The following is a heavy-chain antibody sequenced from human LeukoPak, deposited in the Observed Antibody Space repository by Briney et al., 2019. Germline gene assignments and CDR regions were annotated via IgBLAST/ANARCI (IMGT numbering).Heavy chain of an antibody. V-gene: IGHV3-48*03. CDR1: GFTSSSYE. Sequence: PGGSLRLSCAASGFTSSSYEMNWVRQAPGKGLEWVAYITTSGTNEYYADSVKGRFTISRDNAKNSLYLQMNSLRAEDTAIYYCAREGVGHYHYYYYMDVWGKGTTVTISS. CDR3: AREGVGHYHYYYYMDV. D-gene: IGHD4-17*01. CDR2: ITTSGTNE. J-gene: IGHJ6*03.